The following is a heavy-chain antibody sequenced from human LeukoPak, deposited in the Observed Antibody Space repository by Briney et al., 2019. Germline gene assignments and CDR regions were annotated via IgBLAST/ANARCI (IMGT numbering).Heavy chain of an antibody. Sequence: PGRSLRLSCAASGFTFSNYWMSWVRQAPGKGLEWVANIKQDGSEKYYVDSVKGRFTISRDNAKNSLYLQMNSLRAEDTAVYYCAREWYYGGNPGAFDIWGQGTMVTVSS. V-gene: IGHV3-7*01. CDR3: AREWYYGGNPGAFDI. CDR2: IKQDGSEK. J-gene: IGHJ3*02. D-gene: IGHD4-23*01. CDR1: GFTFSNYW.